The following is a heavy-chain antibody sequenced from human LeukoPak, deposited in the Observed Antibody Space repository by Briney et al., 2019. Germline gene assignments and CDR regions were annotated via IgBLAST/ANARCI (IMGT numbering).Heavy chain of an antibody. CDR1: GFTFSSYA. Sequence: GGSLRLSCAASGFTFSSYAMSWVRQAPGKGLEWVSAISGSGGSTYYADSVKGRFTISRDNAKNSLYLQMNSLRAEDTAVYYCATLAVAGFDYWGQGTLVTVSS. V-gene: IGHV3-23*01. D-gene: IGHD6-19*01. J-gene: IGHJ4*02. CDR2: ISGSGGST. CDR3: ATLAVAGFDY.